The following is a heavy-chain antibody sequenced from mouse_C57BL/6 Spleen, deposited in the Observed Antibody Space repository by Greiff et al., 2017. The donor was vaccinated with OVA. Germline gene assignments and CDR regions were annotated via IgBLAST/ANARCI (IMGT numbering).Heavy chain of an antibody. CDR3: ARDSYGSIPAWFAY. CDR1: GYAFSSSW. V-gene: IGHV1-82*01. D-gene: IGHD1-1*01. CDR2: IYPGDGDT. J-gene: IGHJ3*01. Sequence: VQLQQSGPELVKPGASVKISCKASGYAFSSSWMNWVKQRPGKGLEWIGRIYPGDGDTNYNGKFKGKATLTADKSSSSAYILLCSLTSEDSAFYFCARDSYGSIPAWFAYWGPGPLVTASA.